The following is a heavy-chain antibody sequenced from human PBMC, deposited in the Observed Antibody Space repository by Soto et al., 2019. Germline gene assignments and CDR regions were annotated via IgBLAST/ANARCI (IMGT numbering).Heavy chain of an antibody. J-gene: IGHJ4*02. V-gene: IGHV4-30-4*01. D-gene: IGHD3-22*01. CDR1: GGSISRGDYY. Sequence: PSETLSLTCTVSGGSISRGDYYWSWIRQPPGKGLEWIGYIYYSGSTYYNPSLKSRVTISVDTSKNQFSLKLSSVTAADTAVYYCARVDYYDSSGYSAPYYFDYWGQGTLVTVSS. CDR2: IYYSGST. CDR3: ARVDYYDSSGYSAPYYFDY.